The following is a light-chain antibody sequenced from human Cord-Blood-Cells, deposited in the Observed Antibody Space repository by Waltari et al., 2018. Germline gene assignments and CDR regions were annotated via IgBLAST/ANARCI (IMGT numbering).Light chain of an antibody. V-gene: IGKV3-20*01. CDR3: QQYGSSPT. CDR1: QSVSSSY. CDR2: GAS. J-gene: IGKJ1*01. Sequence: EIVLTQSPGTVSLSPGERATLACRASQSVSSSYLAGYQQKPGQAPRPLTYGASSRATGIPDRFSGSGSGTDCTLTISRLEPEDFAVYYCQQYGSSPTFGQGTKVKIK.